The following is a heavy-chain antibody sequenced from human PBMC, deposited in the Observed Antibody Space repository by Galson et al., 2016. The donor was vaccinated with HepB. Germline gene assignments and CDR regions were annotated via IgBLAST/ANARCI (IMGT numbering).Heavy chain of an antibody. V-gene: IGHV3-30*03. CDR3: ARPRASNYYYYGMDV. Sequence: SLRLSCAASGFTFSSYGMHWVRQAPAKGLEWVAVISTDAINKYYADSVRGRFTISRDDPKNTLYLQMNSLRPEDTAVYYCARPRASNYYYYGMDVWGQGTTVAVSS. CDR1: GFTFSSYG. J-gene: IGHJ6*02. D-gene: IGHD2-2*01. CDR2: ISTDAINK.